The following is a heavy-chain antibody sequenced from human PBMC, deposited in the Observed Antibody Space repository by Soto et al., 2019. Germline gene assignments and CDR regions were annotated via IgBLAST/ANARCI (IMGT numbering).Heavy chain of an antibody. CDR2: IYYDGST. CDR3: AKVVVAATRHTDFDS. CDR1: GGSINNNNYY. D-gene: IGHD2-15*01. J-gene: IGHJ4*02. Sequence: PSETLSLTCTVSGGSINNNNYYWAWIRQPPGTGLAWIASIYYDGSTYYNPSLKSRVSISVDTSKNHFSLKLSSATAADTAVYYCAKVVVAATRHTDFDSWGQGTLVTVSS. V-gene: IGHV4-39*02.